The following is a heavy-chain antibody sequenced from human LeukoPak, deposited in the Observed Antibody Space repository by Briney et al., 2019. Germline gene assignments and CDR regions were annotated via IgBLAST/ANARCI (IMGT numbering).Heavy chain of an antibody. CDR2: IGTAGDT. Sequence: GGSLRLSCAASGFTFSSYDMHWVRQATGKGLEWVSAIGTAGDTYYPGSVKGRFTISSENAKNSLYLQMNSLRPEDTALYYCTKDIPATVTKSPSYGMDVWGQGTTVTVSS. J-gene: IGHJ6*02. D-gene: IGHD4-17*01. CDR3: TKDIPATVTKSPSYGMDV. CDR1: GFTFSSYD. V-gene: IGHV3-13*01.